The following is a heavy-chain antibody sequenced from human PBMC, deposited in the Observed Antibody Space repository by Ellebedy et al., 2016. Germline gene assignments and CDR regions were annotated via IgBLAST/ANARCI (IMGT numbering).Heavy chain of an antibody. CDR2: ISWNSGSI. D-gene: IGHD3-10*02. CDR1: GFTFDDYA. J-gene: IGHJ4*02. Sequence: GGSLRLXXAASGFTFDDYAMHWVRQAPGKGLEWVSGISWNSGSIGYADSVKGRFTISRDNAKNSLYLQMNSLRAEDTALYYCAKDIGRVDRWNYYGRRGPGFDYWGQGTLVTVSS. V-gene: IGHV3-9*01. CDR3: AKDIGRVDRWNYYGRRGPGFDY.